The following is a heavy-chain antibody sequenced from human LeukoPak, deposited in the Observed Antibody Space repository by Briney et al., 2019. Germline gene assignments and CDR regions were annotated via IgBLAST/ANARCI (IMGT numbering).Heavy chain of an antibody. CDR1: AGTFNTYA. CDR3: AGDPPGTPVGFDV. Sequence: SVKVSSKASAGTFNTYAISWVPQAPGQGLEWMGRITPLSATPSQSQWIQGRVTITADISTNTVFLDLSSLRSEDTALYFCAGDPPGTPVGFDVWGQGTMVTVSS. J-gene: IGHJ3*01. CDR2: ITPLSATP. D-gene: IGHD3-10*01. V-gene: IGHV1-69*06.